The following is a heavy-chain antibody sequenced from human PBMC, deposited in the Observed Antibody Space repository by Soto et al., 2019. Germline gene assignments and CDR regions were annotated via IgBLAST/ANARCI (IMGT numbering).Heavy chain of an antibody. CDR3: ARDKRGGYYDSLGFPNDFDI. V-gene: IGHV1-18*04. D-gene: IGHD3-22*01. CDR1: GYTFTSYG. J-gene: IGHJ3*02. CDR2: ISAYNGNT. Sequence: ASVKVSYKASGYTFTSYGISWVRQAPGQGLEWMGWISAYNGNTNYAQKLQGRVTMTTDTSTSTAYMELRSLRSDDTAVYYCARDKRGGYYDSLGFPNDFDIWGQVTMVTVSS.